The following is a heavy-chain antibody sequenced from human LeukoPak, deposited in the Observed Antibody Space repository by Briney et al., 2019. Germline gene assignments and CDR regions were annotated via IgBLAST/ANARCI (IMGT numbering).Heavy chain of an antibody. D-gene: IGHD6-6*01. Sequence: ASVKVSCKASGYTFTSYAFSWVRQAPGQGLEWMGWINTNNGNTNYVQRLQGRVTMTTDTSTSTAYMELRSLRSDDTAVYYCARRTSSSTREFDYWGQGTLVTVSS. CDR2: INTNNGNT. V-gene: IGHV1-18*01. J-gene: IGHJ4*02. CDR1: GYTFTSYA. CDR3: ARRTSSSTREFDY.